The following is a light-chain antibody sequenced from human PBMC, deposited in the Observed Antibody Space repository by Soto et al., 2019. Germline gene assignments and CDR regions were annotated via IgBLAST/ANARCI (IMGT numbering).Light chain of an antibody. V-gene: IGKV3-11*01. Sequence: IVLTQSPATLSLSPGERATLSCRAGQSISTYLAWYQQKSGQAPRLLIYDASNRATGTPARFSGSGSGTDFTLTISSLEPEDSAVYYCQQYGSSPLTFGGGTKVQIK. J-gene: IGKJ4*01. CDR2: DAS. CDR3: QQYGSSPLT. CDR1: QSISTY.